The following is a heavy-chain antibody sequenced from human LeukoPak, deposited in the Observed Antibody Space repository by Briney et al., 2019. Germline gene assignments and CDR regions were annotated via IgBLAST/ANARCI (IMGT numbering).Heavy chain of an antibody. J-gene: IGHJ4*02. CDR1: GVSISSSNSY. Sequence: SETLSLTCTVSGVSISSSNSYWGWIRQPRGKGLEWIGSIYYSGNTYYHASLKSQFSISIDTAKNQFSLRLTSVTAADTAVYYCARQTGSGLFILPGGQGTLVTVSS. CDR3: ARQTGSGLFILP. CDR2: IYYSGNT. V-gene: IGHV4-39*01. D-gene: IGHD3/OR15-3a*01.